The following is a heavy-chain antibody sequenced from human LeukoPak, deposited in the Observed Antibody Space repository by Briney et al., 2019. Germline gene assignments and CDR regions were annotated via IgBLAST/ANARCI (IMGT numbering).Heavy chain of an antibody. CDR1: GYSFPSYG. Sequence: GASVKVSCKTSGYSFPSYGISWVRQAPGQGLEWMGIINPSGGSTSYAQKFQGRVTMTRDTSTSTVYMELSSLRSEDTAVYYCARAGYSSRDGDYWGQGTLVTVSS. D-gene: IGHD6-13*01. CDR2: INPSGGST. J-gene: IGHJ4*02. CDR3: ARAGYSSRDGDY. V-gene: IGHV1-46*01.